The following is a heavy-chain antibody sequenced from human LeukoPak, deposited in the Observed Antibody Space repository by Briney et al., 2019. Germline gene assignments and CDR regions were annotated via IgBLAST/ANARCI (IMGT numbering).Heavy chain of an antibody. CDR1: GYTFTGYY. CDR3: AKDSGRYSFDY. CDR2: INPNSGDT. V-gene: IGHV1-2*02. Sequence: ASVKVSCKASGYTFTGYYMHWVRQAPGQGLEWMGWINPNSGDTNYAQRSQGRVTMTGDTSISTAYMELSRLRSDDTAVYYCAKDSGRYSFDYWGQGTLVTVSS. J-gene: IGHJ4*02. D-gene: IGHD1-26*01.